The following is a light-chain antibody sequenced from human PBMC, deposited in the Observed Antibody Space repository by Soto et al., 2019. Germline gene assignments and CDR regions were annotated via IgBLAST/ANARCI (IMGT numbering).Light chain of an antibody. J-gene: IGLJ3*02. Sequence: QSVLTQPPSVSGAPGQRVTISCTGSSSNIGAGYDVHWYQQLPGTAPKLLIYGNKNRPSGVPDRFSGSTSGTSASLAISGLRSEDEGDYHCAAWDDSLSGVVFGGGTKLTVL. V-gene: IGLV1-40*01. CDR3: AAWDDSLSGVV. CDR2: GNK. CDR1: SSNIGAGYD.